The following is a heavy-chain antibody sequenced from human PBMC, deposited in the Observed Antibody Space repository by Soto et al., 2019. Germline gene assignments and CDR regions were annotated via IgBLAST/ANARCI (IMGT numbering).Heavy chain of an antibody. CDR3: ARHGKFSGSYPGVDY. D-gene: IGHD1-26*01. J-gene: IGHJ4*02. Sequence: TSETLSLTCAVSGGSISSSNWWSWVRQPPGKGLEWIGEIYYSGTTYYNPSLKSRVTISVDTSKNQFSLKLNSVTAADTAVYYCARHGKFSGSYPGVDYWGQGTLVTVSS. CDR1: GGSISSSNW. V-gene: IGHV4-4*02. CDR2: IYYSGTT.